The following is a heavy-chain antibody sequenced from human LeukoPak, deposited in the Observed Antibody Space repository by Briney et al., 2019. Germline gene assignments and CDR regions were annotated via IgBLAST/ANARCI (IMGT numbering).Heavy chain of an antibody. D-gene: IGHD3-22*01. CDR2: INPQGGTT. CDR3: ARGGVRDTSGWSNWYLDL. Sequence: ASVKVSCKASGDIFSTYYVQWVRQAPGQGLEWIGMINPQGGTTSYAQKFQDRVTITRDTSTSTVYMQLSSLRFEDTAVYYCARGGVRDTSGWSNWYLDLWGRGTLVTVSS. V-gene: IGHV1-46*01. CDR1: GDIFSTYY. J-gene: IGHJ2*01.